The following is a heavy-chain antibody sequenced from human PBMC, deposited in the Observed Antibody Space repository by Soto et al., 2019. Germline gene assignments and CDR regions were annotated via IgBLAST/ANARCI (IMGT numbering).Heavy chain of an antibody. CDR3: ARGKGEYIDWLLPFDAFDI. D-gene: IGHD3-9*01. V-gene: IGHV1-8*01. CDR2: MNPNSGNT. Sequence: VASVKVSCKASGYTFASYEINWVRQATGQGLEWMGWMNPNSGNTGYAQKFQGRVTMTRNTSASTGYMELSSLRSEDTAVYYCARGKGEYIDWLLPFDAFDIWGQGTVVTVSS. J-gene: IGHJ3*02. CDR1: GYTFASYE.